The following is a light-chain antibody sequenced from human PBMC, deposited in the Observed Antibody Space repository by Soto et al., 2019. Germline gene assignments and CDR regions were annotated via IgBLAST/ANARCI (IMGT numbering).Light chain of an antibody. V-gene: IGKV1-5*03. CDR3: QQYNSYSWT. Sequence: DIQMTQSPSTLSASVGDRVTITCRASQSSSSWLAWYQQKSGKAPKLLIYKTSSLESGVPSRFSGSGSGTEFTLTISSLQPDDFATYYCQQYNSYSWTFGQGTKVEIK. J-gene: IGKJ1*01. CDR2: KTS. CDR1: QSSSSW.